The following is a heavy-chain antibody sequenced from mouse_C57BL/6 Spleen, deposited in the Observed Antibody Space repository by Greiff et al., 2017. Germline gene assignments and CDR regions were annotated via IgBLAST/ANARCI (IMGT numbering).Heavy chain of an antibody. CDR3: ARQDDGYYGFAY. CDR2: ISSDGGST. Sequence: EVMLVESGGGLVQPGESLKLSCESNEYEFPSHDMSWVRKTPEKRLELVAAISSDGGSTYYPDTMERRFIISRDNTKKTLYLQMNSLRSEDTALYYCARQDDGYYGFAYWGQGTLVTVSA. J-gene: IGHJ3*01. V-gene: IGHV5-2*01. D-gene: IGHD2-3*01. CDR1: EYEFPSHD.